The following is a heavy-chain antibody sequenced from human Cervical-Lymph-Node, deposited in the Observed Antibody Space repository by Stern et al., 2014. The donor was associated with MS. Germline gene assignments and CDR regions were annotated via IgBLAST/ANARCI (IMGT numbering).Heavy chain of an antibody. D-gene: IGHD4-17*01. V-gene: IGHV1-69*01. CDR2: IIPIFGTT. CDR1: GGTFTSYA. CDR3: TVTTDWFDP. J-gene: IGHJ5*02. Sequence: VQLVQSGAEVKKPGSSVKVSCKASGGTFTSYAITWVRQAPGQGLEWVGGIIPIFGTTHYSQRFQGRVTITADESASTTYMDLISLRPEDTAVYYCTVTTDWFDPWGQGTLVTVSS.